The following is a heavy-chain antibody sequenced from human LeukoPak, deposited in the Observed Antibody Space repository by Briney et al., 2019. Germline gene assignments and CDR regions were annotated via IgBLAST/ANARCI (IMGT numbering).Heavy chain of an antibody. J-gene: IGHJ6*02. CDR1: GFTFSNYA. CDR3: ARDRAYWSGGSCYSYYYYGMDV. Sequence: GGSLRLSCAASGFTFSNYAMSWVRQAPGKGLEWVSAISGNGDRTYHADSVKGRFTISRDNSKNTLYLQMNSLRAEDTAVYYCARDRAYWSGGSCYSYYYYGMDVCGQGTTVTVSS. V-gene: IGHV3-23*01. CDR2: ISGNGDRT. D-gene: IGHD2-15*01.